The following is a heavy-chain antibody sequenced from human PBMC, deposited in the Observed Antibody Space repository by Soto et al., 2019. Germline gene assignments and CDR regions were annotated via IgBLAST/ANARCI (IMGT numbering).Heavy chain of an antibody. J-gene: IGHJ6*03. Sequence: ASVKVSCKASGYTFTSYDINWVRQAPGQGLEWMGWINPNSGGTNYAQKFQGWVTMTRDTSISTAYMELSRLRSDDTAVYYCARNAGATGLYYYYYMDVWGKGTTVTVSS. CDR3: ARNAGATGLYYYYYMDV. V-gene: IGHV1-2*04. D-gene: IGHD2-15*01. CDR2: INPNSGGT. CDR1: GYTFTSYD.